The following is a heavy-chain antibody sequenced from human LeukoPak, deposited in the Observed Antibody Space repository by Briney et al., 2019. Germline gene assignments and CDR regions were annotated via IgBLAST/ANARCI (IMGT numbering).Heavy chain of an antibody. CDR1: GGSFSGYY. D-gene: IGHD3-16*01. CDR3: ASGAPYYDYVWGSYYGYFDY. CDR2: INHSGST. Sequence: SETLSLTCAVYGGSFSGYYWSWIRQPPGKGLEWIGEINHSGSTNYNPSLKSRVTISVDTSKNQFSLKLSSVTAADTAVYYCASGAPYYDYVWGSYYGYFDYWGQGTLVTVSS. V-gene: IGHV4-34*01. J-gene: IGHJ4*02.